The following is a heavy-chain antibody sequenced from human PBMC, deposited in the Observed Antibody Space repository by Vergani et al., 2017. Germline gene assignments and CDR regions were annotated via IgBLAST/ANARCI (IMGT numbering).Heavy chain of an antibody. CDR2: ISGSGGST. CDR1: GFTFCSYA. V-gene: IGHV3-23*01. CDR3: AKIRAVGAFRYYYGMDV. J-gene: IGHJ6*02. D-gene: IGHD1-26*01. Sequence: EVQLLESGGGLVQPGGSLRLSCAASGFTFCSYAMSWVRQAPGKGLEWVSAISGSGGSTYYADSVKGRFTISRDNSKNTLYLQMNSLRAEDTAVYYCAKIRAVGAFRYYYGMDVWGQGTTVTVSS.